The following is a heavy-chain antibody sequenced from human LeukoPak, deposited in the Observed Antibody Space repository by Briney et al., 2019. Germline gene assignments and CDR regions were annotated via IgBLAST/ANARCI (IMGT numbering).Heavy chain of an antibody. CDR1: GGSISSSSYY. Sequence: SETLSLTCTVSGGSISSSSYYWGWIRQPPGKGLEWIGSIYYSGSTYYNPSLKSRVTISVDTSKNQFSLKLSSVTAADTAVYYCARHWRGYSGYDTGAYFDYWGQGTLVTVSS. D-gene: IGHD5-12*01. CDR2: IYYSGST. V-gene: IGHV4-39*01. J-gene: IGHJ4*02. CDR3: ARHWRGYSGYDTGAYFDY.